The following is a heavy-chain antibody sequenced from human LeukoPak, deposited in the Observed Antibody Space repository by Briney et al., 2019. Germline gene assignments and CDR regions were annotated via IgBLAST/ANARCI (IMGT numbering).Heavy chain of an antibody. D-gene: IGHD6-13*01. CDR2: IKQDGSEK. CDR1: GFTFSSYW. J-gene: IGHJ4*02. CDR3: ARGATYSSSWYTDY. V-gene: IGHV3-7*01. Sequence: GGSLRLSCAASGFTFSSYWMSWVRQAPGKRLEWVANIKQDGSEKYYVDSVRGRFTISRDNAKNSLYLQMNSLRAEDTAVYYCARGATYSSSWYTDYWGQGTLVTVSS.